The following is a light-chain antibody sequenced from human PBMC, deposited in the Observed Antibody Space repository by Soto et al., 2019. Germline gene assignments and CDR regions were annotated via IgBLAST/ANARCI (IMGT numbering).Light chain of an antibody. J-gene: IGLJ7*01. CDR2: RNN. CDR1: SSNIGSNY. CDR3: AAWDDSLSGAV. Sequence: QSVLTQPPSASGTPGQRVTISCSASSSNIGSNYVYWYQQLPGTAPKLLIYRNNQRPSGVPDRFSGSKSGTSASLAISGLRSEDEADYYCAAWDDSLSGAVFGGGTQLTVL. V-gene: IGLV1-47*01.